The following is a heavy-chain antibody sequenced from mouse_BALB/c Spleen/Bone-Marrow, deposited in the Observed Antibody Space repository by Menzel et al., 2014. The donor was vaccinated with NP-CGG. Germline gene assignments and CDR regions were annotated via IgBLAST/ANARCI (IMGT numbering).Heavy chain of an antibody. Sequence: EVQLQQSGAELVKPGASVKLSCTASGFNIKDTYMHWVKQRPEQGLEWIGRIDPANGNTKYDPKFQGKATITADTPSNTAYLELSSLTSKDTAVYYCARTAPENFDYWGQGTTLTVSS. CDR1: GFNIKDTY. J-gene: IGHJ2*01. V-gene: IGHV14-3*02. CDR2: IDPANGNT. CDR3: ARTAPENFDY. D-gene: IGHD1-2*01.